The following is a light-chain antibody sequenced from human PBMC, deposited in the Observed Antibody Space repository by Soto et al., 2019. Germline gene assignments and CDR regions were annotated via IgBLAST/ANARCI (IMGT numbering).Light chain of an antibody. Sequence: QSVLTQPASVSGSPGQSITISCTGTSSDVGGFNYVSWYQQHPGKAPKLLIFDVYSRPSGISNRFSGSKSGSTASLTISGLQAEDEAAYYCSSYKTSSSYVFGAGTNVTVL. CDR1: SSDVGGFNY. J-gene: IGLJ1*01. CDR3: SSYKTSSSYV. CDR2: DVY. V-gene: IGLV2-14*01.